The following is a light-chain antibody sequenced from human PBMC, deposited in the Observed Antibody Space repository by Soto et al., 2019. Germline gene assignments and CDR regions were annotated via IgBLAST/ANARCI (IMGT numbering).Light chain of an antibody. Sequence: EIVMTQSPATLSVSPLERSTLFLRASQSISSRLAWYQQKPGQAPRLLIYGAFTRATGIPARFSGSGSGTEFTLTISSLQSEDFAVYYCQQFNNRPPTFGQGTKVDI. CDR2: GAF. CDR1: QSISSR. J-gene: IGKJ1*01. V-gene: IGKV3-15*01. CDR3: QQFNNRPPT.